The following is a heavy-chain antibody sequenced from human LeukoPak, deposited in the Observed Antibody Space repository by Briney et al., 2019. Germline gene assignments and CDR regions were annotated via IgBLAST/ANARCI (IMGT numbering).Heavy chain of an antibody. CDR3: ARDTIFGANAFDI. CDR2: IYYSGST. Sequence: SETLSLTCTVSGGSISSYYWSWIRQPPWQGLEWLGYIYYSGSTNYNPSLKSRVTISVDTSKNQFSLKLSSVTAADTAVYYCARDTIFGANAFDIWGQGTMVTVSS. J-gene: IGHJ3*02. CDR1: GGSISSYY. V-gene: IGHV4-59*01. D-gene: IGHD3-3*01.